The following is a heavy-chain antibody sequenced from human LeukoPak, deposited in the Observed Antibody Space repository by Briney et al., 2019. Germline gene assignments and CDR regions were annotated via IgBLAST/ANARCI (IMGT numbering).Heavy chain of an antibody. CDR1: GFTFSDSW. CDR2: INPDGSKD. Sequence: GGSLRLSSAAYGFTFSDSWMTWVRQTPGKELEWVASINPDGSKDDYVGSVKGRFTISRDNAKNSLHLQMSSLRVEDTAVFYCARDRGYTSFDYWGQGTLVAVSS. J-gene: IGHJ4*02. V-gene: IGHV3-7*01. D-gene: IGHD5-18*01. CDR3: ARDRGYTSFDY.